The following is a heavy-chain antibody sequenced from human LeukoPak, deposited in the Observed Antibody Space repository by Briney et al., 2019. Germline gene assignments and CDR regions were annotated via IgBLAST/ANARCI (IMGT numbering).Heavy chain of an antibody. CDR2: IYPGDSDT. D-gene: IGHD2-15*01. V-gene: IGHV5-51*03. CDR1: GYSFTSYW. J-gene: IGHJ6*02. Sequence: KPGESLKISCKGSGYSFTSYWIGWVRQMPGKGLEWMGIIYPGDSDTRYSPSFQGQVTISADKSISTAYLQWSNLKASDTAMYYCARGDCSGGSCSFYYYYGMDVWGQGTTVTVSS. CDR3: ARGDCSGGSCSFYYYYGMDV.